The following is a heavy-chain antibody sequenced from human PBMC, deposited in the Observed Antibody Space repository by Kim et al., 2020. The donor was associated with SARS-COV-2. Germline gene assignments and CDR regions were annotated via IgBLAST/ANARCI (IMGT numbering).Heavy chain of an antibody. D-gene: IGHD5-12*01. Sequence: GGSLRLSCAASGFTFGDYAMHWVRQAPGKGLEWVSGISWNSGSIGYADSVKGRFTISRDNAKNSLYLQMNSLRAEDTALYYCAKEGRWLQLRDYYYGMDVWGQGTTVTVSS. CDR3: AKEGRWLQLRDYYYGMDV. CDR2: ISWNSGSI. J-gene: IGHJ6*02. CDR1: GFTFGDYA. V-gene: IGHV3-9*01.